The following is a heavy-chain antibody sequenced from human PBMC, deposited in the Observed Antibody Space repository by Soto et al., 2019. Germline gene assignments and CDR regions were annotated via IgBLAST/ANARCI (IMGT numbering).Heavy chain of an antibody. CDR2: IKEDGTEK. J-gene: IGHJ4*02. CDR3: ARGPRSSGYNFDF. V-gene: IGHV3-7*03. D-gene: IGHD3-22*01. CDR1: GFTFVNYW. Sequence: VESGGEVQQPGGSLRLSCAASGFTFVNYWMSWVRQVPGKGLEWVANIKEDGTEKYYVDSVKGRFTISRDKAKNTLHLQMNSLRAEDTAVYFCARGPRSSGYNFDFWGQGALVTVSS.